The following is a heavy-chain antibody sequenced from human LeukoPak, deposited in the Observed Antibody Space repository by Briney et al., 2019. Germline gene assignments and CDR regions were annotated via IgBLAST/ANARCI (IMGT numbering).Heavy chain of an antibody. CDR2: ISWNSGYI. Sequence: GGSLRLSCAASGFTFDDYAMHWVRQAPGKGLEWVSGISWNSGYIGYAASVRGRFTISRDNAKNSLYLQMNSLRAEDTAFYYCAKDIGSVITTGLDYWGQGTLVTVSS. CDR1: GFTFDDYA. V-gene: IGHV3-9*01. J-gene: IGHJ4*02. CDR3: AKDIGSVITTGLDY. D-gene: IGHD3-22*01.